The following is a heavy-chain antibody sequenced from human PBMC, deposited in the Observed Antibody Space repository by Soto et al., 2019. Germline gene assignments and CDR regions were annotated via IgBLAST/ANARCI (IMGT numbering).Heavy chain of an antibody. CDR1: GFPFSSYG. CDR2: IWYDGSNK. J-gene: IGHJ6*02. V-gene: IGHV3-33*01. CDR3: ARESGGSSSWYNYYYYYGMDV. D-gene: IGHD6-13*01. Sequence: GGSLRLSCAASGFPFSSYGMHWVRQAPGKGLEWVAVIWYDGSNKYYADSVKGRFTISRDNSKNTLYLQMNSLRAEDTAVYYCARESGGSSSWYNYYYYYGMDVWGQGTTVTVSS.